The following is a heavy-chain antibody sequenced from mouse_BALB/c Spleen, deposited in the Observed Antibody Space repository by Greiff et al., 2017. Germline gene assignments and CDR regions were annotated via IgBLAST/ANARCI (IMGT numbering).Heavy chain of an antibody. V-gene: IGHV1-9*01. J-gene: IGHJ4*01. CDR3: ARLVITTRAMDY. CDR1: GYTFSSYW. CDR2: ILPGSGST. D-gene: IGHD1-2*01. Sequence: QVTLKESGAELMKPGASVKISCKATGYTFSSYWIEWVKQRPGHGLEWIGEILPGSGSTNYNEKFKGKATFTADTSSNTAYMQLSSLTSEDSAVYYCARLVITTRAMDYWGQGTSVTVSS.